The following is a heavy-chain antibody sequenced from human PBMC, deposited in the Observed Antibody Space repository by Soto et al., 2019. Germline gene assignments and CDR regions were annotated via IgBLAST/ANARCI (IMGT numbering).Heavy chain of an antibody. J-gene: IGHJ6*02. Sequence: LTCTVSGGSISSSSYYWGWIRQPPGKGLEWIGSIYYSGSTYYNPSLKSPVTISVDTSKNQFSLKLSSVTAADTAVYYCARHWVPLDIVXTALLPLRDHYYYGMDVWGQGTTVTVSS. V-gene: IGHV4-39*01. CDR1: GGSISSSSYY. CDR3: ARHWVPLDIVXTALLPLRDHYYYGMDV. D-gene: IGHD5-12*01. CDR2: IYYSGST.